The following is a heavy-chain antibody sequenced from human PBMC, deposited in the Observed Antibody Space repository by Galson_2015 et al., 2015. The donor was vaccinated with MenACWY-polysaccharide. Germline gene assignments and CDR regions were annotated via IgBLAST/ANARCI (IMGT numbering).Heavy chain of an antibody. CDR3: TKAGEKYCSGSSCYFNWFDP. V-gene: IGHV3-74*01. D-gene: IGHD2-15*01. CDR2: INADGSAT. J-gene: IGHJ5*02. CDR1: GFSFNTYW. Sequence: SLRLSCAASGFSFNTYWMHWVRHAPGKGLVWVSRINADGSATGYADSVRGRFTISRDNAKNTLYLEMNSLRAEDTAVYYCTKAGEKYCSGSSCYFNWFDPWGQGTLVTVSS.